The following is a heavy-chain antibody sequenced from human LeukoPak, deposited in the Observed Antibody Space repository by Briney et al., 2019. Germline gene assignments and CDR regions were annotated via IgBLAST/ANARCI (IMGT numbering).Heavy chain of an antibody. V-gene: IGHV3-21*01. CDR1: GFTFDDYA. CDR2: ISSSSSYI. J-gene: IGHJ4*02. D-gene: IGHD3-22*01. Sequence: PGGSLRLSCAASGFTFDDYAMNWVRQAPGKGLEWVSSISSSSSYIYYADSVKGRFTISRDNAKNSLYLQMNSLRAEDTALYYCARGLSGYYDSSGYSYFDYWGQGTLVTVSS. CDR3: ARGLSGYYDSSGYSYFDY.